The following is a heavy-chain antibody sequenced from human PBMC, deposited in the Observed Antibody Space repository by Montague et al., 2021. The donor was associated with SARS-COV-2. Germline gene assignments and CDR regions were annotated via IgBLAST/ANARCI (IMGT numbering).Heavy chain of an antibody. CDR1: GGSFSGHY. CDR3: ARGARQGYGFRLGSFDS. Sequence: SETLSLTCAVYGGSFSGHYWNWICQPPGKGLEWIGEINHSGSTNNNPSLKSRVTMSVGTSKNQFSLKLSSVTAADTAVYYCARGARQGYGFRLGSFDSWGQGTLVTVSS. J-gene: IGHJ4*02. D-gene: IGHD3-10*01. CDR2: INHSGST. V-gene: IGHV4-34*01.